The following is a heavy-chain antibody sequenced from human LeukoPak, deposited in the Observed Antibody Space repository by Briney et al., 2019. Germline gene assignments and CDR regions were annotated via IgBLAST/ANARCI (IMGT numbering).Heavy chain of an antibody. CDR2: ISSSGSTI. Sequence: PGGSLRLSCAASGFTFSSYEMNWVRQAPGKGREWVSYISSSGSTIYYADSVKGRFTISRDNAKNSLYLQMNSLRAEDTAVYYCASYGSGSYYNYYFDYWGQGTLVTVSS. J-gene: IGHJ4*02. D-gene: IGHD3-10*01. CDR1: GFTFSSYE. CDR3: ASYGSGSYYNYYFDY. V-gene: IGHV3-48*03.